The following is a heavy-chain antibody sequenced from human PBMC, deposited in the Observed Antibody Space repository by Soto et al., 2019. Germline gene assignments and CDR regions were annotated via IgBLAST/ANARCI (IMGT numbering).Heavy chain of an antibody. Sequence: PGASLRLSCAASGFTFSHYNMNWVRQVPGKGLEWISYISSSTYTMYYADSVKGRFTVSRDNSKNSLYLQMYSLRDEDTAVYYCARGIAVAGTNWFDTWGQGTLVNVSS. V-gene: IGHV3-48*02. D-gene: IGHD6-19*01. CDR3: ARGIAVAGTNWFDT. CDR1: GFTFSHYN. CDR2: ISSSTYTM. J-gene: IGHJ5*02.